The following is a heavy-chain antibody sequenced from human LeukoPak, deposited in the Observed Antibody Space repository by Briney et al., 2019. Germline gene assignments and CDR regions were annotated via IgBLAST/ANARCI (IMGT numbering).Heavy chain of an antibody. CDR1: GYTFSSYA. CDR2: ISAYNGNT. Sequence: ASVKVSCKASGYTFSSYAMNWVRQAPGQGLEWMGWISAYNGNTNYAQKLQGRVTMTTDTSTSTAYMELRSLRSDDTAVYYCARTATSSSWLQPSYDYWGQGTLVTVSS. J-gene: IGHJ4*02. CDR3: ARTATSSSWLQPSYDY. D-gene: IGHD6-13*01. V-gene: IGHV1-18*01.